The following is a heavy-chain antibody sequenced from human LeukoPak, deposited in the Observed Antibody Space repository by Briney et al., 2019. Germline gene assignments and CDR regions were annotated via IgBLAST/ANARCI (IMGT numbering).Heavy chain of an antibody. V-gene: IGHV3-23*01. Sequence: PGGSLRLSCAASGFTFSSYAMSWVRQAPGKGLEWVSAISGSGGSTYYAYSVKGRSTISRDHSKNTLYLQMNSLRAEDTAVYYCATSPRGWYYFDYWGQGTLVTVSS. CDR3: ATSPRGWYYFDY. D-gene: IGHD2-15*01. CDR2: ISGSGGST. J-gene: IGHJ4*02. CDR1: GFTFSSYA.